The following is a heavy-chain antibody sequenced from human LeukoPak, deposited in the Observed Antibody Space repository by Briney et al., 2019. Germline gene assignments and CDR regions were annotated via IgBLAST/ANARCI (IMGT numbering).Heavy chain of an antibody. J-gene: IGHJ4*02. V-gene: IGHV1-2*02. D-gene: IGHD2-21*02. CDR2: INPNSGGT. Sequence: GASVKVSCKASGYTFTGYYMHWVRQAPGRGLEWMGWINPNSGGTNYAQKFQGRVTMTRDTSISTAYMELSRLRSDDTAVYYCARDGDRVTRSFDYWGQGTLVTVSS. CDR1: GYTFTGYY. CDR3: ARDGDRVTRSFDY.